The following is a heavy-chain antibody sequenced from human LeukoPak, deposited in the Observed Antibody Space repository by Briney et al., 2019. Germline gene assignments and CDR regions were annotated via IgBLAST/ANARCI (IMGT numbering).Heavy chain of an antibody. CDR2: ISAYNGNT. J-gene: IGHJ4*02. V-gene: IGHV1-18*01. Sequence: ASVKVSCEASGYTFTSYGISWVRQAPGQGLEWMGWISAYNGNTNYAQKLQGRVTMTTDTSTSTAYMELRSLRSDDTAVYYCARDRLPLRSSTSVDYWGQGTLVTVSS. D-gene: IGHD2-2*01. CDR1: GYTFTSYG. CDR3: ARDRLPLRSSTSVDY.